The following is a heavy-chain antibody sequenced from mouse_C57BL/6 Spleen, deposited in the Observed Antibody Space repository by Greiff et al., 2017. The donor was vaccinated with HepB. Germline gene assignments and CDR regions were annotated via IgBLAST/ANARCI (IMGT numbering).Heavy chain of an antibody. J-gene: IGHJ2*01. D-gene: IGHD1-1*01. CDR2: INPNNGGT. V-gene: IGHV1-26*01. Sequence: VQLQQSGPELVKPGASVKISCKASGYTFTDYYMNWVKQSHGKSLEWIGDINPNNGGTSYNQKFKGKATLTVDKSSSTAYMELRSLTSEDSAVYYCAREVGYYGSSLLDYWGQGTTLTVSS. CDR1: GYTFTDYY. CDR3: AREVGYYGSSLLDY.